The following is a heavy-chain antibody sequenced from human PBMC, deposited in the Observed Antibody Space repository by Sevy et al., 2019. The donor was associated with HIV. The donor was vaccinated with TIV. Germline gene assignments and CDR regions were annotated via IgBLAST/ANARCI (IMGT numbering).Heavy chain of an antibody. CDR1: GGTFSTYG. J-gene: IGHJ4*02. CDR3: ARGGGNGWYYFDY. V-gene: IGHV1-69*13. D-gene: IGHD6-19*01. CDR2: IIPILGTT. Sequence: ASVKVSCKASGGTFSTYGISWVRQAPGQGLEWMGGIIPILGTTNYAQKFQGRVTITVDEFTKTAYMELSSLRSEDTAVYYCARGGGNGWYYFDYWGQETLVTVSS.